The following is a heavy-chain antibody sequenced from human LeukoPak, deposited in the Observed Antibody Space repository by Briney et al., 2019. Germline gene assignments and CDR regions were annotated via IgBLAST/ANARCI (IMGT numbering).Heavy chain of an antibody. Sequence: SETLSLTCAVYGGSFSGYYWSWIRQPPGKGLEWIGEINHSGSTNYNPSLKSRVTISVDTSKNQFSLQLSSVTAADTAVYHCARGSDGYNYLDYWGQGTLVTVSS. CDR2: INHSGST. V-gene: IGHV4-34*01. J-gene: IGHJ4*02. CDR1: GGSFSGYY. D-gene: IGHD5-24*01. CDR3: ARGSDGYNYLDY.